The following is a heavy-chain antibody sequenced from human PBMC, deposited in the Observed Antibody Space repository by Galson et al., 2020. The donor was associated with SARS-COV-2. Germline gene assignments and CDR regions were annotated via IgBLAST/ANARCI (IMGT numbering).Heavy chain of an antibody. Sequence: SETLSLTCAVSGGSISSSNWWSWIRQPPGKGLEWIGEIYHSGSTNYNPSLKSRVTISVDKSKNQFSLNLSSVTAADTAVYYCARDLVVVVVATLSRWFDPWGQGTLVTVSS. CDR1: GGSISSSNW. CDR2: IYHSGST. D-gene: IGHD2-15*01. J-gene: IGHJ5*02. V-gene: IGHV4-4*02. CDR3: ARDLVVVVVATLSRWFDP.